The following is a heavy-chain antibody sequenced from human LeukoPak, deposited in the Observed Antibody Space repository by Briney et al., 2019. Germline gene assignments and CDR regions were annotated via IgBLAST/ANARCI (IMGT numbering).Heavy chain of an antibody. CDR2: ISSSGSFI. D-gene: IGHD2-2*01. J-gene: IGHJ6*02. V-gene: IGHV3-11*01. Sequence: GGSLRLSCAASGFTFSDYYMSWIRQAPGKGLEWVSYISSSGSFISYADSVKGRFTISRDNAKNSLYLQMNSLRAEDTAVYYCARDRCDSTTCQYYYYGMDVWGQGTTVTVSS. CDR3: ARDRCDSTTCQYYYYGMDV. CDR1: GFTFSDYY.